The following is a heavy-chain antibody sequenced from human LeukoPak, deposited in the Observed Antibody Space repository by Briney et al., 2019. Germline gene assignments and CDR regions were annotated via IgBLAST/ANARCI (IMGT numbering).Heavy chain of an antibody. D-gene: IGHD3-16*01. CDR2: IYYSGST. V-gene: IGHV4-31*03. J-gene: IGHJ4*02. Sequence: SETLSLTCTVSGGSIGSGGYYWSWIRQHPGKGLEWIGYIYYSGSTYYNPSLKSRVTISVDTSKNQFSLKLSSVTAADTAVYYCARDTGGGGSLYYFDYWGQGTLVTVSS. CDR3: ARDTGGGGSLYYFDY. CDR1: GGSIGSGGYY.